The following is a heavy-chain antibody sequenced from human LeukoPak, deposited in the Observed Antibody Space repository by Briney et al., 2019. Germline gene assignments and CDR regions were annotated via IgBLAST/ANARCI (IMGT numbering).Heavy chain of an antibody. Sequence: PGGSLRLSCAASGFTFSSYWMSWVRQAPGKGLEWVSAISGSGGSTHYADSVKGRFTISRDNSKNTLYVQMNSLRAEDTAVYYCAKDLEGDDSSGFHYWDQGTLVTVSS. D-gene: IGHD3-22*01. CDR2: ISGSGGST. J-gene: IGHJ4*02. CDR1: GFTFSSYW. V-gene: IGHV3-23*01. CDR3: AKDLEGDDSSGFHY.